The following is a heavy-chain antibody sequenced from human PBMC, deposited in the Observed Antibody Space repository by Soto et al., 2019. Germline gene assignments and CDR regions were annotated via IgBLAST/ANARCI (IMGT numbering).Heavy chain of an antibody. D-gene: IGHD6-19*01. Sequence: GGSLRLSCESSGFTLIDYYMTWIRQAPGKGLEWVSHISSSGNMYHADSVQGLFTISRDNAKNSLYLQMTSLRDGETAVYHCARRGSSGWYDGSFDDWGQGTLVPVSS. V-gene: IGHV3-11*01. J-gene: IGHJ4*02. CDR1: GFTLIDYY. CDR3: ARRGSSGWYDGSFDD. CDR2: ISSSGNM.